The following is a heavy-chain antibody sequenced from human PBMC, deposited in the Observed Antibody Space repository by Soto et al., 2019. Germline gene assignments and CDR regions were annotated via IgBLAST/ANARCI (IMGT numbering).Heavy chain of an antibody. CDR2: IYTSGST. Sequence: QVQLQEAGPGLVKPSETLSLTCTVSGGSISSYYWSWIRQPAGKGLACIGRIYTSGSTNYHPSLKSRVTMSVVTSKNPFSLKLSSVTAADTAVYDCAGGGRGFDYWGQGTLVTVSS. D-gene: IGHD3-16*01. CDR1: GGSISSYY. J-gene: IGHJ4*02. CDR3: AGGGRGFDY. V-gene: IGHV4-4*07.